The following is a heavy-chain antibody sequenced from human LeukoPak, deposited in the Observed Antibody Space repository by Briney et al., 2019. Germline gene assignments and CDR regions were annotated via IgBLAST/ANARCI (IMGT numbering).Heavy chain of an antibody. CDR3: ARDWGYYYYYGMDV. CDR1: GFTFSSYS. D-gene: IGHD3-16*01. V-gene: IGHV3-21*01. J-gene: IGHJ6*02. Sequence: GGSLRLSCAASGFTFSSYSMSWVRQAPGEGLEWVSSISSSSSYIDYADSVKGRFTISRDNAKNSLYLQMNSLRAEDTAVYYCARDWGYYYYYGMDVCVQGTTVTVSS. CDR2: ISSSSSYI.